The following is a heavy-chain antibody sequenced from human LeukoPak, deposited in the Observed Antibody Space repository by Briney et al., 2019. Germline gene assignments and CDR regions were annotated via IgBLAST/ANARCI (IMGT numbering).Heavy chain of an antibody. Sequence: PSETLSLTCTVSGGSISSSSYYWGWIRQPPGKGLEWIGSIYYSGSTYYNPSLKSRVTISVDTSKNQLSLKLSSVTAADTAVYYCARRHNYYYYMDVWGKGTTVTISS. CDR3: ARRHNYYYYMDV. CDR1: GGSISSSSYY. V-gene: IGHV4-39*01. J-gene: IGHJ6*03. CDR2: IYYSGST.